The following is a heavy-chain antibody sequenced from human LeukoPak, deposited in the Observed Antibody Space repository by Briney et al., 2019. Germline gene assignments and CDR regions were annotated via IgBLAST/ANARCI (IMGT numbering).Heavy chain of an antibody. J-gene: IGHJ4*02. CDR1: GGSISSYY. V-gene: IGHV4-4*07. CDR2: IYTSGST. Sequence: SETLSLTCTVSGGSISSYYWSWIRQPAGKGLEWIGRIYTSGSTNYNPSLKSRVTMSVDTSKNQFSLKLSSVTAADTAVYYCARDSGPIGSSWYYFDYWGQGTLVTVSP. CDR3: ARDSGPIGSSWYYFDY. D-gene: IGHD6-13*01.